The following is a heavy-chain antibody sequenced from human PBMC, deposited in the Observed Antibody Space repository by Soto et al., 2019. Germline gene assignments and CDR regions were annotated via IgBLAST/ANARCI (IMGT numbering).Heavy chain of an antibody. Sequence: PSETLSLTCSVYGGSFSGYYWSWIRQPPGKGLEWIGEINHSGSTNYNPSLKSQVTISVDTSKNQFSLKLSSVTAADTAVYYCARGRVLFRITMIVAYAPGTVDICCQGKLVT. CDR1: GGSFSGYY. CDR3: ARGRVLFRITMIVAYAPGTVDI. D-gene: IGHD3-22*01. CDR2: INHSGST. J-gene: IGHJ3*02. V-gene: IGHV4-34*01.